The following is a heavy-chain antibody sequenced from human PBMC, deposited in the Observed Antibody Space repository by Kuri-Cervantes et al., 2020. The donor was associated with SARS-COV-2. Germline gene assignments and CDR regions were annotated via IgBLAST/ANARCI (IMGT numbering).Heavy chain of an antibody. Sequence: GESLKISCAASGFTFSSYSMNWVRQAPGKGLEWVSYISSSSSTIYYADSVKGRFTISRDNAKNSLYLQMNSLRDADTAVYYCARDADCSSTSCQYIPYFDYWGQGTLVTVSS. CDR1: GFTFSSYS. CDR3: ARDADCSSTSCQYIPYFDY. V-gene: IGHV3-48*02. J-gene: IGHJ4*02. CDR2: ISSSSSTI. D-gene: IGHD2-2*01.